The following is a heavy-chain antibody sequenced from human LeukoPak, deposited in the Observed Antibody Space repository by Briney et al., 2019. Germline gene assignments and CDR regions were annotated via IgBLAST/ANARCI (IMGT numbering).Heavy chain of an antibody. J-gene: IGHJ4*02. D-gene: IGHD3-22*01. V-gene: IGHV4-39*01. CDR1: GGSISSSSYY. CDR3: ARGGSSFYDSSELDY. Sequence: SETLSLTCTVSGGSISSSSYYWGWIRQPPGKGLEWIGSIYYSGSTYYNPSLKSRVTISVDTSKNQFSLKLSSVTATDTAVYYCARGGSSFYDSSELDYWGQGTLVTVSS. CDR2: IYYSGST.